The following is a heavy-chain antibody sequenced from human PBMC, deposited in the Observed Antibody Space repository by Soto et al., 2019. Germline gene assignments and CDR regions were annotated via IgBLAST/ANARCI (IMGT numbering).Heavy chain of an antibody. D-gene: IGHD2-8*01. CDR3: VRGYCTTTPCSGDFQH. Sequence: ASVKVSCKASGYKFTTYFIHWVRQAPGQGLEWMGMIHPSGDTGYGQKFRGRVTMTIDTSTTTAYMELKNLTSEDTAIYFSVRGYCTTTPCSGDFQHWGQGTLVTVS. CDR1: GYKFTTYF. V-gene: IGHV1-46*01. CDR2: IHPSGDT. J-gene: IGHJ1*01.